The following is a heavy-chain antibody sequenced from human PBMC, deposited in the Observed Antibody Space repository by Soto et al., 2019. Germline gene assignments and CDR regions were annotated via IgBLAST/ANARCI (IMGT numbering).Heavy chain of an antibody. J-gene: IGHJ4*02. CDR1: GYIFTTYG. CDR2: ISTYHDYI. CDR3: ARRSDYGDS. D-gene: IGHD3-10*01. Sequence: ASVKVSCKVSGYIFTTYGISWVRQAPGQGLEWMGWISTYHDYIDYAQKFQGRVTMTIDTSTGTAYMELRSLTSDDTAVYYCARRSDYGDSWGQGTLVTVSS. V-gene: IGHV1-18*01.